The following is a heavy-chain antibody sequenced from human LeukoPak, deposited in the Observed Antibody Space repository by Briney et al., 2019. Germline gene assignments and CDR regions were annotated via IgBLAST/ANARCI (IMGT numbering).Heavy chain of an antibody. V-gene: IGHV4-39*07. CDR3: ARVIRYYDILTGTKTLNWFDP. D-gene: IGHD3-9*01. Sequence: SETLSLTCTVSGGSISSSSYYWGWIRQPPGKGLEWIGSIYYSGSTYYNPSLKSRVTISVDTSKNQFSLKLSSVTAADTAVYYCARVIRYYDILTGTKTLNWFDPWGQGTLVTVSS. J-gene: IGHJ5*02. CDR1: GGSISSSSYY. CDR2: IYYSGST.